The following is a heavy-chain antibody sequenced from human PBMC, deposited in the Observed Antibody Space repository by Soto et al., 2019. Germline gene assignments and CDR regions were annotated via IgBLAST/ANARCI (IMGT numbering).Heavy chain of an antibody. V-gene: IGHV3-11*01. CDR3: ARDLKAVVNHIHYNHYGLDV. D-gene: IGHD3-22*01. J-gene: IGHJ6*02. CDR1: GFIFNDYY. Sequence: QEQLVESGGGLVKPGGSLRLSCAAAGFIFNDYYMSWIRQAPGKGLEGVAYISSGASTISYADSVKGRLTNSRENTKNLLYLQMNSLRAEDTAVYYCARDLKAVVNHIHYNHYGLDVWGQGTTVTVSS. CDR2: ISSGASTI.